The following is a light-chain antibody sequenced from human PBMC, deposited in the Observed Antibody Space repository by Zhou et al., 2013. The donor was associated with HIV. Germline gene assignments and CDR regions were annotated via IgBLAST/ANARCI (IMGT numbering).Light chain of an antibody. V-gene: IGKV3-11*01. CDR2: DAS. CDR1: QTVSSY. Sequence: EIVLTQSPATLSLSPGERATLSCGASQTVSSYLAWYQQKPGQSPRLLIYDASNRATGIPARFSGSGSGTDFTLTISSLEPEDVAVYYCQRLGGSPPFTFGGGTKVEIK. CDR3: QRLGGSPPFT. J-gene: IGKJ4*01.